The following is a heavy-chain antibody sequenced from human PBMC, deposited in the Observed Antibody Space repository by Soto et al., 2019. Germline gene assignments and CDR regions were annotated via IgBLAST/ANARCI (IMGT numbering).Heavy chain of an antibody. CDR3: ARTMVRGVIRPYYFDY. Sequence: SETLSLTCAVYGGSFSGYYWSWIRQPPGKGLEWIGEINHSGSTNYNPSLKSRVTISVDTSKNQFSLKLSSVTAADTAVYYCARTMVRGVIRPYYFDYWGQGTLVTVSS. CDR2: INHSGST. V-gene: IGHV4-34*01. D-gene: IGHD3-10*01. J-gene: IGHJ4*02. CDR1: GGSFSGYY.